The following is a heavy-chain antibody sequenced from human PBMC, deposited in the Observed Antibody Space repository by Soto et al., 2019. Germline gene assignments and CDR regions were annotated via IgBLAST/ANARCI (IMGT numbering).Heavy chain of an antibody. D-gene: IGHD3-16*01. J-gene: IGHJ4*02. Sequence: QVQLVESGGGVVQPGRSLRLSCAASGFRFNTYGLHWVRQAPGKGLEWVAVISFDGKSKFYTDSVKGRFTISRDNPKNTLFLQMNSLRAEDTAVYYCAKDLNARCYFDYWGQGALVTVSS. CDR2: ISFDGKSK. CDR1: GFRFNTYG. CDR3: AKDLNARCYFDY. V-gene: IGHV3-30*18.